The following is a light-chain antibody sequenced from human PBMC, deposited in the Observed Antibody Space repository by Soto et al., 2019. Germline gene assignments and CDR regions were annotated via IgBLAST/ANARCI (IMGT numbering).Light chain of an antibody. V-gene: IGLV3-21*02. CDR1: NIKSKS. J-gene: IGLJ2*01. CDR3: QVWDTGNDHVV. Sequence: SYELPQPPSVSVAPGQTARITCGGNNIKSKSVHWDQQRPGQAPVLVVHDDSDRPSGIPERFSGSNSENTATLIITRVEAVDEADYYCQVWDTGNDHVVFGGGTKLPVL. CDR2: DDS.